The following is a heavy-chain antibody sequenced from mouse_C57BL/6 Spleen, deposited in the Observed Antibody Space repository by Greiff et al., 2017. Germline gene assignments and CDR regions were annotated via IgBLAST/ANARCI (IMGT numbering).Heavy chain of an antibody. CDR2: IDPENGDT. J-gene: IGHJ3*01. D-gene: IGHD4-1*01. CDR1: GFNIKDDY. V-gene: IGHV14-4*01. Sequence: VQLKQSGAELVRPGASVKLSCTASGFNIKDDYMHWVKQRPEQGLEWIGWIDPENGDTEYASKFQGKATITADTSSNTAYLQLSSLTSEDTAVYYCTTINWDAWFAYWGQGTLVTVSA. CDR3: TTINWDAWFAY.